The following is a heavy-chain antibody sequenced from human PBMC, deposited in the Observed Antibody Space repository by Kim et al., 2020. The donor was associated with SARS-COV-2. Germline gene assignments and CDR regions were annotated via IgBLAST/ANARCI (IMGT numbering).Heavy chain of an antibody. J-gene: IGHJ4*02. CDR1: GGSISSGGYY. D-gene: IGHD3-3*01. CDR2: IYYSGST. CDR3: ARAITIFGVVISYFDY. Sequence: SETLSLTCTVSGGSISSGGYYWSWNRQHQGKGLEWIGYIYYSGSTYYNPSLTSRVTISVDTSKNQFSLKLSSVTASDTAVYYCARAITIFGVVISYFDYWGQGTLVTVSS. V-gene: IGHV4-31*03.